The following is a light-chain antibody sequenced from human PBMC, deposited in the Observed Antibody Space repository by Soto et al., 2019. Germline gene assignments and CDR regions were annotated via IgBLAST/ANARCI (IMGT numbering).Light chain of an antibody. V-gene: IGLV2-23*01. J-gene: IGLJ3*02. CDR1: NSDVGSYNL. CDR2: EDA. CDR3: CSYAGGGTWV. Sequence: QSVLSQPACVSGSPGQSFTIPCTGTNSDVGSYNLVSWYQQHPGKAPKLIIYEDAKRPSGVSARFSGSKSGNLASLIISGLQAEDEADYYCCSYAGGGTWVFGGGTKLTVL.